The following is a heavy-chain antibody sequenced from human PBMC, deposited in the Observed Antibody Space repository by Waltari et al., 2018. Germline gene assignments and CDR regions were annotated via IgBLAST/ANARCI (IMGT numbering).Heavy chain of an antibody. J-gene: IGHJ6*02. CDR3: AREMTTVVKGPRENGMDV. D-gene: IGHD4-17*01. CDR1: GGTFSSYA. V-gene: IGHV1-69*01. Sequence: QVQLVQSGAEVKKPGSSVKVSCKASGGTFSSYAISWVRQAPGQGLEWMGGIIPIFGTANYAQKFQGRVTITADESTSTAYMELSSLRSEDTAVYYCAREMTTVVKGPRENGMDVWGQGTTVTVSS. CDR2: IIPIFGTA.